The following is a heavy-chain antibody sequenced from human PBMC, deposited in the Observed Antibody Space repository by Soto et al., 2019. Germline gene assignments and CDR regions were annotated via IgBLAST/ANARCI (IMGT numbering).Heavy chain of an antibody. Sequence: SETLSLTCAVYGGSFSGYYWSWIRQPPGKGLEWIGEINHSGSTNYNPSLKSRVTISVDTSKNQFSLKLSSVTAADTAVYYCARGGRYGSGSYYQLLPRGGFDPWGQGTLATVSS. V-gene: IGHV4-34*01. J-gene: IGHJ5*02. D-gene: IGHD3-10*01. CDR3: ARGGRYGSGSYYQLLPRGGFDP. CDR2: INHSGST. CDR1: GGSFSGYY.